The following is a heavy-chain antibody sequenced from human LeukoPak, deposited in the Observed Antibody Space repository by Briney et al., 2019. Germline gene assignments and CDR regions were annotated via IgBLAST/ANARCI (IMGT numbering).Heavy chain of an antibody. CDR3: TTSGRKYSDLDY. D-gene: IGHD2-21*01. V-gene: IGHV3-15*01. J-gene: IGHJ4*02. CDR2: IKTRAQGGTT. Sequence: GGSLRLSCAASGFTFRNAWVSWVRQAPGKGLEWVGLIKTRAQGGTTEYAAPVKDRFSISRDDSANTVFLQITSLQTEDTAMYYCTTSGRKYSDLDYWGQGTLFTVSS. CDR1: GFTFRNAW.